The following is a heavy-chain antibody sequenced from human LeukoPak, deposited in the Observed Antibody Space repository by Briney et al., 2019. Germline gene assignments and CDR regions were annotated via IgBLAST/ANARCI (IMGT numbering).Heavy chain of an antibody. V-gene: IGHV1-3*01. Sequence: GASVKVSCKASGYTFTSYRMHWVRQAPGQRLEWMGWINAGNSDTKYSQKFQGRVTITRDTSASTAYMELSSLRSEDTAVYYCARVLLSCSGGSCYSGEYFQHWGQGTLVTVSS. J-gene: IGHJ1*01. CDR2: INAGNSDT. D-gene: IGHD2-15*01. CDR1: GYTFTSYR. CDR3: ARVLLSCSGGSCYSGEYFQH.